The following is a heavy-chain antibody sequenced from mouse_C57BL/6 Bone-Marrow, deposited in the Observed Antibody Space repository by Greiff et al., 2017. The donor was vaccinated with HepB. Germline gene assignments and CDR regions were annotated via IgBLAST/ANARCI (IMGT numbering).Heavy chain of an antibody. J-gene: IGHJ4*01. CDR1: GFNIKDDY. CDR2: IDPENGDT. Sequence: EVQLQQSGAELVRPGASVKLSCAASGFNIKDDYMHWVKQRPEQGLEWIGWIDPENGDTEYASKFQGKATITADTSSNTAYLQLSSLTSEDTAVYYCTTPDYAMDYWGQGTSVTVSS. V-gene: IGHV14-4*01. CDR3: TTPDYAMDY.